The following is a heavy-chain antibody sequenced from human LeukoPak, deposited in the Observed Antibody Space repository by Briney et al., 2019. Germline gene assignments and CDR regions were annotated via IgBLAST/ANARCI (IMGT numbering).Heavy chain of an antibody. Sequence: GGSLRLSCAASGFTFDDYAMHWVRQAPGKGLEWVSGISWNSGSIGYADSVKGRFTISRDNAKNSLYLQMNSLRAEDTALYYCAKEHRKSDFDYWGQGTLVTVSS. CDR1: GFTFDDYA. CDR3: AKEHRKSDFDY. J-gene: IGHJ4*02. CDR2: ISWNSGSI. V-gene: IGHV3-9*01.